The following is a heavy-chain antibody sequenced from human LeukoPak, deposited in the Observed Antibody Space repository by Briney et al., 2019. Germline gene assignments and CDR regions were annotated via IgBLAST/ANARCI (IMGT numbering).Heavy chain of an antibody. V-gene: IGHV1-69*08. CDR3: ARGASGYDSDYYFYYMDV. D-gene: IGHD5-12*01. CDR2: ILPIVGPA. Sequence: SVRVSCKTSGGAFSTYTIYWVRQAPGQGLEWMGRILPIVGPANYAQNFQGRVTITADKSTSTVYMELSSLRSDDTAVYYCARGASGYDSDYYFYYMDVWGKGTTVTVSS. CDR1: GGAFSTYT. J-gene: IGHJ6*03.